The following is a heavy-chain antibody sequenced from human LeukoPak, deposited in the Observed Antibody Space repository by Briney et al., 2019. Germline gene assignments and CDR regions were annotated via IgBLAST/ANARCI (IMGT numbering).Heavy chain of an antibody. CDR3: ASSPALTRDQLLHHDAFDI. D-gene: IGHD2-2*02. J-gene: IGHJ3*02. CDR1: GGSISSGSYY. CDR2: IYTSGST. Sequence: SQTLSLTCTVSGGSISSGSYYWSWIRQPAGKGLEWIGRIYTSGSTNYNPSLKSRVTISVDTSKNRFSLKLSSVTAADTAVYYCASSPALTRDQLLHHDAFDIWGQGTMVTVSS. V-gene: IGHV4-61*02.